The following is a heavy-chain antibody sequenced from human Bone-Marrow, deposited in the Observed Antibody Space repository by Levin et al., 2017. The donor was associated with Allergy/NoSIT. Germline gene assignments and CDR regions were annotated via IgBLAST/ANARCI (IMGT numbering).Heavy chain of an antibody. Sequence: LSLTCAASGFTFSDSYMSWIRQAPGKGLEWVSYISTSSTYTHYADSVRGRFTISRDNAKTSLHLQMNSLRAGDTAVYYCASDNGHGYSGYDSSSGAMVGIGSFDIWGQGTMVTVSS. V-gene: IGHV3-11*05. CDR1: GFTFSDSY. D-gene: IGHD5-12*01. CDR3: ASDNGHGYSGYDSSSGAMVGIGSFDI. CDR2: ISTSSTYT. J-gene: IGHJ3*02.